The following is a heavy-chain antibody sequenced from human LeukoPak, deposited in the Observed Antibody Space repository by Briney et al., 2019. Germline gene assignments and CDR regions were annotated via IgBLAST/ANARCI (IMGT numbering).Heavy chain of an antibody. CDR1: GDSINNHY. D-gene: IGHD3-3*01. V-gene: IGHV4-59*11. CDR3: ARDYDFRVGQWYYAMDV. Sequence: PSETLSLTCSVSGDSINNHYWNWIRQPPGKGLEWVGYIHYSGGTTYNPSLESRVTISVDRSKKEFSLKLISVTPADTAVYYCARDYDFRVGQWYYAMDVWGQGTTVTVSS. J-gene: IGHJ6*02. CDR2: IHYSGGT.